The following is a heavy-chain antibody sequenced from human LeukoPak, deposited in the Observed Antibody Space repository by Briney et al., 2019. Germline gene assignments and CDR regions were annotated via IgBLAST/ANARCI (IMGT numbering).Heavy chain of an antibody. CDR1: GFTFSSYS. Sequence: GGSLRLSCAASGFTFSSYSMNWVRQAPGKGLEWVSSISSSSSYIYYSDSVKGRFTISRDNAKNSLYLQMNSLRAEDTAVYYCARDVAAAGYFDYWGQGTLVTVSS. V-gene: IGHV3-21*01. D-gene: IGHD6-13*01. CDR3: ARDVAAAGYFDY. J-gene: IGHJ4*02. CDR2: ISSSSSYI.